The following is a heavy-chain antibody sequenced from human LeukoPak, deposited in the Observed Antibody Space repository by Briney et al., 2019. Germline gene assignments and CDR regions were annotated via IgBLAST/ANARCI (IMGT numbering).Heavy chain of an antibody. D-gene: IGHD3-3*01. CDR2: ISAYNGNT. CDR1: GYTFTSYG. CDR3: ARDPLTIFGVVGVFDY. Sequence: EASVKVSCKASGYTFTSYGISWVRQAPGQGLEWMGWISAYNGNTNYAQKLQGRVTMTTDTSTSTAYMELRSLRSDDTAVYYCARDPLTIFGVVGVFDYWGQGTLVTVSS. J-gene: IGHJ4*02. V-gene: IGHV1-18*01.